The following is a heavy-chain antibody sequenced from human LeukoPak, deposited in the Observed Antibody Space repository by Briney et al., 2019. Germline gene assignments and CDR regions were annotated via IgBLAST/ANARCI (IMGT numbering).Heavy chain of an antibody. J-gene: IGHJ4*02. V-gene: IGHV3-21*01. CDR2: ISSSSSYI. CDR1: GFTFSSYS. CDR3: ARDLAVAGTPGFFFRY. D-gene: IGHD6-19*01. Sequence: GGSLRLSWAASGFTFSSYSMNWVRQAPGKGLEWVSSISSSSSYIYYADSVKGRFTISRDNAKNSLYLQMNSLRAEDTAVYYCARDLAVAGTPGFFFRYWDQGTLVTVSS.